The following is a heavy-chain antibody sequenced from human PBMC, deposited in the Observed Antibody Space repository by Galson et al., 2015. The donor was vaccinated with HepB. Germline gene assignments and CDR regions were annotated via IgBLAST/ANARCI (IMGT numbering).Heavy chain of an antibody. CDR1: GFTFSKYA. J-gene: IGHJ3*02. Sequence: SLRLSCAASGFTFSKYAMHWVRQAPGKGLEWVAVTSYDGTNKYYADSVKGRFTISRDNSENTLYLQMNSLRAEDTAVYYCAKGNMITVGGDFAHDGFDIYGQG. CDR3: AKGNMITVGGDFAHDGFDI. CDR2: TSYDGTNK. V-gene: IGHV3-30*18. D-gene: IGHD3-16*01.